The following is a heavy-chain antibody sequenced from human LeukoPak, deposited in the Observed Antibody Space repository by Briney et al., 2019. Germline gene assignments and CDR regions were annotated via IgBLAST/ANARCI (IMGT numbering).Heavy chain of an antibody. CDR3: AKGRIQLWYFEY. D-gene: IGHD5-18*01. CDR1: GFTFNNYA. Sequence: GGSLRLSCSASGFTFNNYAMSWVRQAPGKGLEWVSTISVTDSTTYYADSVKGRFTISRDNSRNTLYLQMNSLRAEDTAVYYCAKGRIQLWYFEYWGQGTLVTVSS. J-gene: IGHJ4*02. V-gene: IGHV3-23*01. CDR2: ISVTDSTT.